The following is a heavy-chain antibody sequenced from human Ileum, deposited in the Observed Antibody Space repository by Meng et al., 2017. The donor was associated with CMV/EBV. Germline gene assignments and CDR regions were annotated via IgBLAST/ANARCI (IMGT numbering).Heavy chain of an antibody. CDR2: IGWDGDK. Sequence: SGPTLVKPTQTPTLTCTFSGFSLSARGTCVSWVRQPPGKALEWLALIGWDGDKYYNTFLKTRLSISKDTSKNEVVLTMTNMDPVDTATYYCARIHGPSGYYDFDYWGQGTLVTVSS. D-gene: IGHD5-12*01. V-gene: IGHV2-70*20. CDR1: GFSLSARGTC. CDR3: ARIHGPSGYYDFDY. J-gene: IGHJ4*02.